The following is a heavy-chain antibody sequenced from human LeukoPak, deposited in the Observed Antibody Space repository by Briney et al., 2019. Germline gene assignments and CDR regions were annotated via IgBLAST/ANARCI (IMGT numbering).Heavy chain of an antibody. CDR1: GGSFSGYY. CDR3: ARGVNIVVVPAAHYYYGMDV. J-gene: IGHJ6*02. D-gene: IGHD2-2*01. Sequence: MASETLSHTCAVYGGSFSGYYWSWIRQPPGKGLEWIGEINHSGSTNYNPSLKSRVTISVDTSKNQFSLKLSSVTAADTAVYYCARGVNIVVVPAAHYYYGMDVWGQGTTVTVSS. V-gene: IGHV4-34*01. CDR2: INHSGST.